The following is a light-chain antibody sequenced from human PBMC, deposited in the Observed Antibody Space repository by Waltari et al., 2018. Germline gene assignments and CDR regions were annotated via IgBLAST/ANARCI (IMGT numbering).Light chain of an antibody. CDR3: QIWDNNSDHMV. V-gene: IGLV3-21*03. Sequence: SYVLTQPPSVSVAPGKTVIITCGGNNIGTKSIHWYQQKPGQAPLLVVYDDTNRPSGIPERFSGASSRKAATLPIRRVEAGDEADYYCQIWDNNSDHMVFGGGTRLTVL. CDR1: NIGTKS. J-gene: IGLJ2*01. CDR2: DDT.